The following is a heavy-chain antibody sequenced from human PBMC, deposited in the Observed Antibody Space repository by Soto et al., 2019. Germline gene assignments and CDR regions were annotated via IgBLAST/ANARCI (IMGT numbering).Heavy chain of an antibody. J-gene: IGHJ4*02. CDR3: ARGPRIYGSGYVNRVFNY. V-gene: IGHV4-34*01. CDR2: INHSGST. Sequence: PSETLSLTCAVYGGSFSGYYWSWIRQPPGKGLEWIGEINHSGSTNYNPSLKSRVTISVDTSKNQFSLKLSSVTAADTALYYCARGPRIYGSGYVNRVFNYWGQGTLVTVSS. D-gene: IGHD3-10*01. CDR1: GGSFSGYY.